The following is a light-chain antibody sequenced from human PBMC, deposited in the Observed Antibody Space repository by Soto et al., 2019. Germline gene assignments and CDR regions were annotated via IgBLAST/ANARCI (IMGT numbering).Light chain of an antibody. V-gene: IGKV3-20*01. CDR1: QSVTSSY. CDR2: GAY. Sequence: ELVCPPSTGTRSLSPGARSPLSCRARQSVTSSYLAWYQPKPGQGTRLIIYGAYSRATGITDRFSGSGSGTDFTLTIRRLEPEAIAVYYCQQYGASPRTCGQGTQVDIK. CDR3: QQYGASPRT. J-gene: IGKJ1*01.